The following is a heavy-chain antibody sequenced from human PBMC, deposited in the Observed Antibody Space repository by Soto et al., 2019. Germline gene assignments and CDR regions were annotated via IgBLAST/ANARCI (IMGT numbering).Heavy chain of an antibody. D-gene: IGHD4-17*01. J-gene: IGHJ6*02. CDR2: ISKDGSNK. Sequence: QVQVVESGGGVVQPGRSLRLSCAASRFTFSSYAMHWVRQAPGKGLEWVAIISKDGSNKYYADSVKGRFTISSDNSKNTLYLQMNNLRAEDTAVYYCARGYGDDHYYYNMDVWGQGTTVTVSS. V-gene: IGHV3-30-3*01. CDR1: RFTFSSYA. CDR3: ARGYGDDHYYYNMDV.